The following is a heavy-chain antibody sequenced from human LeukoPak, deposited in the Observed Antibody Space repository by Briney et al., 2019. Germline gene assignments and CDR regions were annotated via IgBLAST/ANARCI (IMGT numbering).Heavy chain of an antibody. CDR1: GGSMSSGDW. CDR2: IHHSGSA. V-gene: IGHV4-4*02. Sequence: SETLSLTCAVSGGSMSSGDWWSWVRQPPGSGQEWIGEIHHSGSAHYKESLQSRVTMSVDKSKSQFSLTLRSMTAADTAVYYCARIRCDSSICYVIDYWGQGSLVTVSS. CDR3: ARIRCDSSICYVIDY. D-gene: IGHD3-10*02. J-gene: IGHJ4*02.